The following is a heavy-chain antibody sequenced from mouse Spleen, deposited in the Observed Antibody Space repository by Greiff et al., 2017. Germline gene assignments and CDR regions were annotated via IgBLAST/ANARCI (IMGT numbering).Heavy chain of an antibody. CDR3: TSITTVVDGFAY. D-gene: IGHD1-1*01. Sequence: EVKLVESGGGLVQPGGSMKLSCAASGFTFSDAWMDWVRQSPEKGLEWVAEIRNKANNHATYYAESVKGRFTISRDDSKSSVYLQMNSLRAEDTGIYYCTSITTVVDGFAYWGQGTLVTVSA. V-gene: IGHV6-6*01. CDR1: GFTFSDAW. J-gene: IGHJ3*01. CDR2: IRNKANNHAT.